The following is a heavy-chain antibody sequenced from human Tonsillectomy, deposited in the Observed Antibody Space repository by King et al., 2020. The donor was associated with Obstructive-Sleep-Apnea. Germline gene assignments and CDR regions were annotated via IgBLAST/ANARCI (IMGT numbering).Heavy chain of an antibody. V-gene: IGHV1-18*04. J-gene: IGHJ6*02. CDR2: ISAYNGNT. CDR3: ARDRSVVPGNGKDIVVVVAATPPYYYYYYGMDV. Sequence: QLVQSGAEVKKPGASVKVSCKASGYTFTSYGISWVRQAPGQGLEWMGLISAYNGNTNYAQKLQGRGTMTTDTSPSTAYMELRSLRSDDTAVYYCARDRSVVPGNGKDIVVVVAATPPYYYYYYGMDVWGQGTTVTVSS. D-gene: IGHD2-15*01. CDR1: GYTFTSYG.